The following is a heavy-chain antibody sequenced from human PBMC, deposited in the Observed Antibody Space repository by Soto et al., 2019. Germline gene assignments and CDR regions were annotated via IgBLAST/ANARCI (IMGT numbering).Heavy chain of an antibody. CDR2: ISAYNGDT. CDR1: GYTFSTYG. V-gene: IGHV1-18*01. Sequence: GASVKVSCKASGYTFSTYGINWVRQAPGQGLEWMGWISAYNGDTDYAQNFQGRVTMTTDTSTSTAYMELRSLRSDDTAVYYCARQALGITRAAHKCLDPWGQGTLVTVYS. CDR3: ARQALGITRAAHKCLDP. J-gene: IGHJ5*02. D-gene: IGHD3-16*01.